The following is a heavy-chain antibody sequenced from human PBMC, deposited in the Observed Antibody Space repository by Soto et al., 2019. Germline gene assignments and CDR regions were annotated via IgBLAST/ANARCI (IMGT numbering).Heavy chain of an antibody. CDR2: ISGSGGST. J-gene: IGHJ6*03. CDR1: GFTFSSYA. V-gene: IGHV3-23*01. Sequence: PGGSLRLSCAASGFTFSSYAMSWVRQAPGKGLEWVSAISGSGGSTYYADSVKGRFTISRDNSKNTLYLQMNSLRAEDTAVYYCAKNDWNLGRNYYYVDVWGKGTTVTVSS. D-gene: IGHD1-7*01. CDR3: AKNDWNLGRNYYYVDV.